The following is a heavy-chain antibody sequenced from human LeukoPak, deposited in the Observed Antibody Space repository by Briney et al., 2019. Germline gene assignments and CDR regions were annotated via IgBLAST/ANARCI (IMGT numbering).Heavy chain of an antibody. CDR2: IRSSGGST. J-gene: IGHJ3*02. CDR3: AKDIFYDSSGYI. Sequence: GGSLRLSCAASGFTFSTYAMSWVRQALGKGLGWVSAIRSSGGSTYYADSVKGRFTISRDNSKNTLYLQMNSLRAEDTAVYYCAKDIFYDSSGYIWGQGTMVTVSS. V-gene: IGHV3-23*01. CDR1: GFTFSTYA. D-gene: IGHD3-22*01.